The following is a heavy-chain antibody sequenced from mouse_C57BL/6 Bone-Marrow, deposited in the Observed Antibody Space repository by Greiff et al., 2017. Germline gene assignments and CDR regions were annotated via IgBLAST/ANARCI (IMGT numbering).Heavy chain of an antibody. Sequence: QVQLQQPGAELVKPGASVKMSCKASGYTFTSYWITWVKQRPGQGLAWIGDIYPGSGSTNYNEKFKSKATLTVDKSSSTAYMQLSSLTSEDSAVYFCARSSYWYFDVWGTGTTVTVSS. J-gene: IGHJ1*03. CDR3: ARSSYWYFDV. D-gene: IGHD1-1*01. V-gene: IGHV1-55*01. CDR2: IYPGSGST. CDR1: GYTFTSYW.